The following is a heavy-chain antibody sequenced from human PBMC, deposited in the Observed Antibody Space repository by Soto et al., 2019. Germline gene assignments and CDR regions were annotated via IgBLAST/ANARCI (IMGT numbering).Heavy chain of an antibody. CDR2: VYFSGST. D-gene: IGHD3-3*01. J-gene: IGHJ6*02. CDR1: GASVSSGSYY. V-gene: IGHV4-61*01. CDR3: ARVRPLWVSGDFWSGYYKSCHRYYYYYGIDV. Sequence: PSETLSLTCIVSGASVSSGSYYWSWLRQPPGRGLEWIGYVYFSGSTYYNSSLKSRVTISVDTSKNQFSLKLSSVTAADTAVYYCARVRPLWVSGDFWSGYYKSCHRYYYYYGIDVWGQGTTVTVSS.